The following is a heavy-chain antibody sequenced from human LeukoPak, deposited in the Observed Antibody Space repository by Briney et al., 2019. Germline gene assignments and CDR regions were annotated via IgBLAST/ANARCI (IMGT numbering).Heavy chain of an antibody. CDR1: GGSISSYY. V-gene: IGHV4-59*01. Sequence: SETLSLACTVSGGSISSYYWSWIRQPPGKGLEWIGYIYYSGSTNYNPSLKSRVTISVDTSKNQFSLKLSSVTAADTAVYYCARDLGRSYGMDVWGQGTTVTVSS. D-gene: IGHD3-16*01. CDR3: ARDLGRSYGMDV. J-gene: IGHJ6*02. CDR2: IYYSGST.